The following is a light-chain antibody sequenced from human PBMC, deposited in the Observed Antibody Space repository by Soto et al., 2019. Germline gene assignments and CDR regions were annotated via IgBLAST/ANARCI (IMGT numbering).Light chain of an antibody. V-gene: IGKV4-1*01. CDR3: QQYSSTPFT. Sequence: DIVMTQSPDSLAVSLGERATINCKSSQSVLSSSNNKNYLAWYQHKPGQPPKLLIYWASTRESGVPDRFSGSGSGTDFTLTISSLQAEDVAVYYCQQYSSTPFTFGPGTKVEIK. CDR1: QSVLSSSNNKNY. J-gene: IGKJ3*01. CDR2: WAS.